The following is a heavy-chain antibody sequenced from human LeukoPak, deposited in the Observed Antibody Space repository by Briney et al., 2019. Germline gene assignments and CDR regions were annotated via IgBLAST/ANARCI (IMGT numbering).Heavy chain of an antibody. CDR1: GFAFSTYA. CDR3: AKLGNIVATYDAFDI. V-gene: IGHV3-23*01. J-gene: IGHJ3*02. Sequence: GGSLRLSCAASGFAFSTYAMTWVRQAPGKGLEWVSTISGGGGTTNYADSVKGRFTISRDNSENTLFIQMNSLRAEDTALYYCAKLGNIVATYDAFDIWGQGTMVTVSS. CDR2: ISGGGGTT. D-gene: IGHD5-12*01.